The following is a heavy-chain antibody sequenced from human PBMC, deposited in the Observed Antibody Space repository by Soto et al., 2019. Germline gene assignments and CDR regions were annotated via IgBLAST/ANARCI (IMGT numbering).Heavy chain of an antibody. CDR3: ARGLKRRAVAGYYYYGMDV. J-gene: IGHJ6*02. D-gene: IGHD6-19*01. Sequence: SVKVSCKASGGTFSSYAIMWVRQAPGQGLEWMGGIIPIFGTANYAQKFQGRVTITADESTSTAYMELSSLRSEDTAVYYCARGLKRRAVAGYYYYGMDVWGQGTTVTVS. CDR2: IIPIFGTA. CDR1: GGTFSSYA. V-gene: IGHV1-69*13.